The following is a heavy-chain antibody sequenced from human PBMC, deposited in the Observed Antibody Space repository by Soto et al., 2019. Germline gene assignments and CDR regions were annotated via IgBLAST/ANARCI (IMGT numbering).Heavy chain of an antibody. V-gene: IGHV4-4*02. CDR3: ARVAVAGTYFDY. Sequence: SETLSLTFAVSGGSISSSNWWSWVRQPPGKGLEWIGEIYHSGSTNYNPSLKSRVTISVDKSKNQFSLKLSSVTAADTAVYYSARVAVAGTYFDYWGQGTLVTVS. D-gene: IGHD6-19*01. CDR1: GGSISSSNW. J-gene: IGHJ4*02. CDR2: IYHSGST.